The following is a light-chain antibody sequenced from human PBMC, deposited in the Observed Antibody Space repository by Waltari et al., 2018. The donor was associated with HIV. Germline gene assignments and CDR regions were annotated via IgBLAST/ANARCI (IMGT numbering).Light chain of an antibody. CDR1: QGIRND. Sequence: DIQMTQSPSSLSASTGDRVTITCRASQGIRNDLAWFQLKAGKAPKRLIYVASNLQSGVPSRFSGSGSGTEFTLTITSLQPEDVGTYYCLQHNSYPPTFGQGTKVEIK. V-gene: IGKV1-17*01. CDR2: VAS. CDR3: LQHNSYPPT. J-gene: IGKJ1*01.